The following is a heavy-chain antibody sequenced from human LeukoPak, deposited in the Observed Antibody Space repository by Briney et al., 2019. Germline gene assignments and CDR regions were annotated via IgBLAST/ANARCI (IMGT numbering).Heavy chain of an antibody. Sequence: GASVKVSCKASGYTFTGYYMHWVRQAPGQGLEWMGWINPNSGGTNYAQKFQGRATMTRDTSISTAYMELSRLRSDDTAVYYCARATYSYGYWGNYFDYWGQGTLVTVSS. CDR1: GYTFTGYY. D-gene: IGHD5-18*01. V-gene: IGHV1-2*02. J-gene: IGHJ4*02. CDR3: ARATYSYGYWGNYFDY. CDR2: INPNSGGT.